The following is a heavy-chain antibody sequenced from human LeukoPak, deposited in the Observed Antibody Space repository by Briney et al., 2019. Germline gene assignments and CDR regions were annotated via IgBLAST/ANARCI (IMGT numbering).Heavy chain of an antibody. V-gene: IGHV3-30*03. J-gene: IGHJ3*02. CDR2: ISNDGSET. CDR3: ARDKRGAFDI. CDR1: GFIFSRYG. Sequence: GGSLRLSCVASGFIFSRYGMHWVRQAPGKGLEWVAIISNDGSETYYVDSVKGRFTISRDNSKNTLHLQMNSLRAEDTAVYYCARDKRGAFDIWGQGTMVTVSS.